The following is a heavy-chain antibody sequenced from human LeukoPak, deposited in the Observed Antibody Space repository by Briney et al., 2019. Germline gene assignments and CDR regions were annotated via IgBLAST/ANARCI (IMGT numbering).Heavy chain of an antibody. J-gene: IGHJ4*02. V-gene: IGHV4-39*01. Sequence: KPSETLSLTCTVSGGSISSSSSYWGWIRQPPGKGLEWIGSIYYSGNTYYNPSLKSRVTISVGTSKNQFSLKLSSVTAADTAVYYCARRGITIAAFDYWGQGTLVTVSS. CDR2: IYYSGNT. CDR1: GGSISSSSSY. CDR3: ARRGITIAAFDY. D-gene: IGHD3-10*01.